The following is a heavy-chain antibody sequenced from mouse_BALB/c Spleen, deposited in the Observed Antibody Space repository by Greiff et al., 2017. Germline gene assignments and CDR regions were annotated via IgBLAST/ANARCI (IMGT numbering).Heavy chain of an antibody. Sequence: VQLQQSGAELAKPGASVKMSCKASGYTFTSYWMHWVKQRPGQGLEWIGYINPSTGYTEYNQKFKDKATLTADKSSSTAYMQLSSLTSEDSAVYYCARGGIYYDYLYAMDYWGQGTSVTVSS. CDR2: INPSTGYT. CDR1: GYTFTSYW. V-gene: IGHV1-7*01. CDR3: ARGGIYYDYLYAMDY. D-gene: IGHD2-4*01. J-gene: IGHJ4*01.